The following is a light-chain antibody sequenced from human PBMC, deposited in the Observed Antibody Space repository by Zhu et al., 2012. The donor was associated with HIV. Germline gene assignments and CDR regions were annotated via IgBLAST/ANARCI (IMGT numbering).Light chain of an antibody. CDR2: GAS. CDR1: QGISNH. J-gene: IGKJ4*01. V-gene: IGKV1-9*01. Sequence: DIQLTQSPSFLSASVGDRVTITCRASQGISNHLAWYHQKPGKAPKLLIYGASVLQSGVPSRFSGSGSGTEFTLTISSLQPEDFATYFCQHLTLYPXFGGGSKVGDQT. CDR3: QHLTLYPX.